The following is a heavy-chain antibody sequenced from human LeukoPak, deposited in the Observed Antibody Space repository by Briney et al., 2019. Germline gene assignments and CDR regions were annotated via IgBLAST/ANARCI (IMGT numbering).Heavy chain of an antibody. D-gene: IGHD1-26*01. CDR2: IYHSGST. V-gene: IGHV4-38-2*02. CDR3: AKSGGYGLIDC. J-gene: IGHJ4*02. Sequence: SETLSLTCTVSGYSISSGYYWGWIRQPPGKGLEWIGSIYHSGSTYYNPSLKSRVTLSVDTSKNRFSLRLNSVTAADTAMYYCAKSGGYGLIDCWGQGTLVTVSS. CDR1: GYSISSGYY.